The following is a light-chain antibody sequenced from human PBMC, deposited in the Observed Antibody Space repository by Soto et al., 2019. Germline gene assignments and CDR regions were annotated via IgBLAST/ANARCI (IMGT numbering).Light chain of an antibody. CDR3: SSYTSSSTPYV. Sequence: ALAQPASVSGSPGQSITISCTGTSXDVGGYNYVPWYQQHPGKAPKLMIYEVSNRPSGVSNRFSGSKSGNTASLTISGLQAEDEADYYCSSYTSSSTPYVFGTGTKVTVL. CDR1: SXDVGGYNY. CDR2: EVS. J-gene: IGLJ1*01. V-gene: IGLV2-14*01.